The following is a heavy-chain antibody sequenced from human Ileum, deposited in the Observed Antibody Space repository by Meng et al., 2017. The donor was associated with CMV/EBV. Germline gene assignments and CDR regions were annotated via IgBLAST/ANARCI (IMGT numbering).Heavy chain of an antibody. CDR3: ARGSSSWAFDY. D-gene: IGHD2-2*01. V-gene: IGHV4-4*07. Sequence: QGSGPGLGEPAETLSFTCTVSGGSISGYYWSWVRQPATKGLEWMGRVYSSGSTDYNPSLQSRVTMSVDTSKNQFSLKVSSVTAADTAVYYCARGSSSWAFDYWGQGTLVTVSS. CDR2: VYSSGST. J-gene: IGHJ4*02. CDR1: GGSISGYY.